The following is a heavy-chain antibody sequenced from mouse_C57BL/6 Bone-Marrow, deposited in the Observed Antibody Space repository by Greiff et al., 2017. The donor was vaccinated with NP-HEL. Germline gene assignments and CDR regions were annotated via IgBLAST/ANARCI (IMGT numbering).Heavy chain of an antibody. CDR3: ARRGVGATGYYYAMDY. D-gene: IGHD1-1*01. CDR1: GYAFSSSW. V-gene: IGHV1-82*01. Sequence: VKLVESGPELVKPGASVKISCKASGYAFSSSWMNWVKQRPGKGLEWIGRIYPGDGDTNYNGKFKGKATLTADKSSSTAYMQLSSLTSEDSAVYFCARRGVGATGYYYAMDYWGQGTSVTVSS. J-gene: IGHJ4*01. CDR2: IYPGDGDT.